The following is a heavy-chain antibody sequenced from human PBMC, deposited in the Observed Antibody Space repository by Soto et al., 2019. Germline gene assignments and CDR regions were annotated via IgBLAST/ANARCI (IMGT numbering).Heavy chain of an antibody. CDR3: AKDAAMVSSTFNYFAR. D-gene: IGHD6-13*01. J-gene: IGHJ5*02. CDR1: GFLLSSYA. V-gene: IGHV3-23*01. Sequence: GSLRLSSAAPGFLLSSYAMSWVRQAPGTGLEWVAGIGGSGGYTSYADSVKGRFTISRDNSKNTVYLQMKSLRAEDTAVYYCAKDAAMVSSTFNYFARWDDGALVTV. CDR2: IGGSGGYT.